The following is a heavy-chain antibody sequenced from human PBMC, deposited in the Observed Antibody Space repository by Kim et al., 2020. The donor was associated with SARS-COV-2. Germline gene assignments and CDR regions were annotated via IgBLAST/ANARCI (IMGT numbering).Heavy chain of an antibody. V-gene: IGHV4-61*01. D-gene: IGHD6-19*01. CDR2: IYYSGST. CDR1: GGSVSSGSYY. CDR3: ARDYLGHSSGIGY. Sequence: SETLSLTCTVSGGSVSSGSYYWSWIRQPPGKGLEWIGYIYYSGSTNYNPSLKSRVTISVDTSKNQFSLKLSSVTAADTAVYYCARDYLGHSSGIGYWGQGTLVTVSS. J-gene: IGHJ4*02.